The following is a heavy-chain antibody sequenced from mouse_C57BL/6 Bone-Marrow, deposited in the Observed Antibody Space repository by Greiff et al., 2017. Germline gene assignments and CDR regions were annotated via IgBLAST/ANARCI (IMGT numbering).Heavy chain of an antibody. J-gene: IGHJ3*01. CDR1: GYTFTSYW. Sequence: QVQLQQPGAELVMPGASVKLSCKASGYTFTSYWMHWVKQRPGQGLEWIGEIDPSDSYPNYNQKFKGKSTLTVDKSSSTAYMQLSSLTSEDSAVYYCAREITTVGFAYWGQGTLVTVSA. CDR3: AREITTVGFAY. CDR2: IDPSDSYP. V-gene: IGHV1-69*01. D-gene: IGHD1-1*01.